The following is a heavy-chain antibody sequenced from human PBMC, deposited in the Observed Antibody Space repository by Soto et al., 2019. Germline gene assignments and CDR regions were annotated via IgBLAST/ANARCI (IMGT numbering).Heavy chain of an antibody. CDR2: ISSSSSTI. V-gene: IGHV3-48*01. CDR1: GFTFSSYS. Sequence: ESGGGLVQPGGSLRLSCAASGFTFSSYSMNWVRQAPGKGLEWVSYISSSSSTIYYADSVKGRFTISRDNAKNSLYLQMNSLRAEDTAVYYCASDPGYYYGSGSYKYYFDYWGQGTLVTVSS. J-gene: IGHJ4*02. D-gene: IGHD3-10*01. CDR3: ASDPGYYYGSGSYKYYFDY.